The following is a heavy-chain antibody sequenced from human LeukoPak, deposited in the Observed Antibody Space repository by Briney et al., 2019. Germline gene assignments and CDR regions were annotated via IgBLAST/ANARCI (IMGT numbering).Heavy chain of an antibody. J-gene: IGHJ4*02. CDR2: IYYSGST. CDR3: ARAPYDSSGGLFDY. CDR1: GGSISSSSYY. D-gene: IGHD3-22*01. V-gene: IGHV4-39*01. Sequence: SETLSLTCTVSGGSISSSSYYWGWIRQTPGKGLVWIGTIYYSGSTYYNPSLKSRVTISVDTSKNQFSLKLSSVTDADTAVYYCARAPYDSSGGLFDYWGQGTLVTVSS.